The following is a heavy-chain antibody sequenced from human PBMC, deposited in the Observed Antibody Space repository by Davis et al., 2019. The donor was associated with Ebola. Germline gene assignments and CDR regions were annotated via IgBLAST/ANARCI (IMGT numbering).Heavy chain of an antibody. J-gene: IGHJ4*02. Sequence: AASVRVSCKASGYTFTSYAMHWVRQAPGQRLEWMGWINAGNGNTKYSQKFQGRVTITRDTSASTAYMELSSLRSEDTAVYYCARSITMVRGPPDYWGQGTLVTVSS. D-gene: IGHD3-10*01. CDR3: ARSITMVRGPPDY. V-gene: IGHV1-3*01. CDR2: INAGNGNT. CDR1: GYTFTSYA.